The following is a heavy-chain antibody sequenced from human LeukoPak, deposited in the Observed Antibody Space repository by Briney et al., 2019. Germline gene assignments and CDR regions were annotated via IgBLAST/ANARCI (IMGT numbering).Heavy chain of an antibody. V-gene: IGHV4-39*07. CDR1: GGSISSSSYY. D-gene: IGHD2-2*01. CDR3: ARVSICSSTSCYPGAFDI. CDR2: IYYSGNT. J-gene: IGHJ3*02. Sequence: SETLSLTCTVSGGSISSSSYYWGWIRQPPGKGLEWIGSIYYSGNTYYNPSLKSRVTISVDTSKNQFSLKLSSVTAADTAVYYCARVSICSSTSCYPGAFDIWGQGTMVTVSS.